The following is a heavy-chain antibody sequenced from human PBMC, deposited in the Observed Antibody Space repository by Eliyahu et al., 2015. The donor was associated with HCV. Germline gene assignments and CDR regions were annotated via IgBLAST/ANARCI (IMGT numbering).Heavy chain of an antibody. D-gene: IGHD2-15*01. Sequence: QVQLVESGGGVVQPGRSLRLSCAASGFTFXNFYMHWVRQAPGKGLEWVAVISHDGSNKYYADSVKGRFTISRDNSKNTLFLQMNSLRVEDTALYYCTRGGCSGGACSFGSNDDYWGQGTLVTVSS. CDR1: GFTFXNFY. V-gene: IGHV3-30-3*01. CDR2: ISHDGSNK. J-gene: IGHJ4*02. CDR3: TRGGCSGGACSFGSNDDY.